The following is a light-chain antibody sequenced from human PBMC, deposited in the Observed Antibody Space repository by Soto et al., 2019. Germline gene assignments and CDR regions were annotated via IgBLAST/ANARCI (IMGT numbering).Light chain of an antibody. CDR3: SSYAGSDSFVV. Sequence: QSVLTQPPSASGSPGQSVTISCTGTSSDVGGSNYVSWYRQHPGKAPKLMIYEVTKRPAGVPDRLSGSKFGNTAFLTVSGLQADDEADYYCSSYAGSDSFVVFGGGTKVTV. CDR1: SSDVGGSNY. CDR2: EVT. V-gene: IGLV2-8*01. J-gene: IGLJ2*01.